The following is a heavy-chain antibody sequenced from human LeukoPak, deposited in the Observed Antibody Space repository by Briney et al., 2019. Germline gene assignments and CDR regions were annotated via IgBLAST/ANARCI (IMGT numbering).Heavy chain of an antibody. J-gene: IGHJ1*01. CDR2: IRYDGSNK. V-gene: IGHV3-30*02. CDR3: AKGVVSVAGISEYFQH. Sequence: PGGSLRLSCAASGFTFSSYGMHWVRQAPGKGLEWVAFIRYDGSNKYYADSVKGRFTISRDNTKNSLYLQMNSLRAEDTALYYCAKGVVSVAGISEYFQHWGQGTLVTVSS. D-gene: IGHD6-19*01. CDR1: GFTFSSYG.